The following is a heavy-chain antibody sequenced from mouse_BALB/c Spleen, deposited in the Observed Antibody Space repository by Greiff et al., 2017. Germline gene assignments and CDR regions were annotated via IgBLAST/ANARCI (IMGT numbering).Heavy chain of an antibody. CDR3: TRRDYGSSPFAY. V-gene: IGHV1S81*02. J-gene: IGHJ3*01. CDR1: GYTFTSYY. D-gene: IGHD1-1*01. Sequence: QVQLQQSGAELVKPGASVKLSCKASGYTFTSYYMYWVKQRPGQGLEWIGEINPSNGGTNFNEKFKSKATLTVDKSSSTAYMQLSSLTSEDSAVYYCTRRDYGSSPFAYWGQGTLVTVSA. CDR2: INPSNGGT.